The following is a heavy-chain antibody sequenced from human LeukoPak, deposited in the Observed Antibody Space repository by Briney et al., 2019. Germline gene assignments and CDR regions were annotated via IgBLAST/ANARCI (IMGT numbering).Heavy chain of an antibody. D-gene: IGHD3-3*02. Sequence: GGSLRLSCAASGFTFNVYAMYWVRQAPGRGLEGVSTIGTPDPMYYANSVKGRFTISRDDSKNTLFLQMNSLRAEDSATYYCAKDRENGNGIWDAFDVWGQGTVVAVSS. V-gene: IGHV3-23*01. CDR1: GFTFNVYA. CDR3: AKDRENGNGIWDAFDV. J-gene: IGHJ3*01. CDR2: IGTPDPM.